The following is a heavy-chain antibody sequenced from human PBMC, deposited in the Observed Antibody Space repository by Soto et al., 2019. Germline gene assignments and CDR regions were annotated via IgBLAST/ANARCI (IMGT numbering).Heavy chain of an antibody. Sequence: PSETLSLTCTVSGGSVSSGSYYWSWIRQPPGKGLEWIGYIYYSGSTNYNPSLKSRVTISVDTSKNQFSLKLSSVTAADTAVYYCARGASQGTMIVALSRVYFDYWGQGTLVTVSS. V-gene: IGHV4-61*01. CDR3: ARGASQGTMIVALSRVYFDY. CDR2: IYYSGST. CDR1: GGSVSSGSYY. J-gene: IGHJ4*02. D-gene: IGHD3-22*01.